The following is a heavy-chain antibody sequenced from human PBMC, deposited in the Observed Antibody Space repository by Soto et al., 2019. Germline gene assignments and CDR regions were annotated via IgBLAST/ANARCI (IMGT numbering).Heavy chain of an antibody. CDR3: ARGKWTHRY. Sequence: SETLSLTCSVSGVSLTSYYWSWIRQTPGKTLEWIGCIFYNVTTNYNPSLKSRVTISLDMSKNQFSLKLKSVSAEDTALYNCARGKWTHRYWGPGTLVTVSS. J-gene: IGHJ4*02. CDR2: IFYNVTT. D-gene: IGHD1-26*01. CDR1: GVSLTSYY. V-gene: IGHV4-59*01.